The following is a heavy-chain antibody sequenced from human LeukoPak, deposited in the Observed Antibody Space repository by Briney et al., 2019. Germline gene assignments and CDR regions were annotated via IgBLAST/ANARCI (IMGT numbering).Heavy chain of an antibody. D-gene: IGHD3-9*01. Sequence: SETLSLTCAVYGGSFRGYYWSWIRQPPGKGLEWIGEINHSGSTNYNPSLKSRVTISVDTSKNQFSLKLSSVTAADTAVYYCARGLFEGYDILTGYYKSSTIDYWGQGTLVTVS. J-gene: IGHJ4*02. CDR1: GGSFRGYY. CDR3: ARGLFEGYDILTGYYKSSTIDY. CDR2: INHSGST. V-gene: IGHV4-34*01.